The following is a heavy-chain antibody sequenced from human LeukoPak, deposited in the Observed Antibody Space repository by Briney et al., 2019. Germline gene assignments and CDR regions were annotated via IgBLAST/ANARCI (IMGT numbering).Heavy chain of an antibody. D-gene: IGHD6-19*01. CDR1: GGSISSYY. CDR2: IYTSGST. V-gene: IGHV4-4*07. Sequence: SETLSLTCTVSGGSISSYYWSWIQQPAGKGLEWIGRIYTSGSTNYNPSLKSRVTMSVDTSKNQFSLKLSSVTAADTAVYYCAGERGEEYSSGWYKTNYFDKWGQGIRVTVSS. J-gene: IGHJ4*02. CDR3: AGERGEEYSSGWYKTNYFDK.